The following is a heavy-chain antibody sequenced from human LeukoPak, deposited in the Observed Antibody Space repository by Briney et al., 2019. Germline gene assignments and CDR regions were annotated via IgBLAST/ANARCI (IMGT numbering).Heavy chain of an antibody. Sequence: GGSLRLSCAASGFTFSGYSMNWVRQAPGKGLEWVSSISTTSSHIYYADSMRGRFTIPRDNARNSLYLQMTSLRAEDTAVYFCARGITGTTALDYWGQGTLVIVSS. J-gene: IGHJ4*02. CDR1: GFTFSGYS. CDR3: ARGITGTTALDY. D-gene: IGHD1-7*01. V-gene: IGHV3-21*01. CDR2: ISTTSSHI.